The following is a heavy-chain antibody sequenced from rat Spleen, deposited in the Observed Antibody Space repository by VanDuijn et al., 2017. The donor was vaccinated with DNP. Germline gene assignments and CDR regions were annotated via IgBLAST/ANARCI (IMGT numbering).Heavy chain of an antibody. D-gene: IGHD4-3*01. CDR2: INYDGTRT. V-gene: IGHV5-7*01. CDR1: GFTFSNYD. J-gene: IGHJ2*01. Sequence: EVQLVESGGGLVQPGRSLKLSCAASGFTFSNYDMAWVRQAPKKGLEWVATINYDGTRTYYRDSVKGRFTISRDNAKSTLYLQMDSLRSEDTATYYCARRAGDYWGQGVMVTVSS. CDR3: ARRAGDY.